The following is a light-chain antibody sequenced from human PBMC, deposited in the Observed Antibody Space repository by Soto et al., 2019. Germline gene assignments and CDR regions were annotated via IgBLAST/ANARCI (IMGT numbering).Light chain of an antibody. V-gene: IGKV1-5*01. Sequence: DIQVTPSPSTLSATAGDRVTITFRASQSISSWLAWYQHKPGKAPKLLIYDASNLDSGVPSRFSGSGSGTEFSLTISNLQPDDCATYYCQQYENYWTFGQGTKVDIK. CDR3: QQYENYWT. CDR2: DAS. CDR1: QSISSW. J-gene: IGKJ1*01.